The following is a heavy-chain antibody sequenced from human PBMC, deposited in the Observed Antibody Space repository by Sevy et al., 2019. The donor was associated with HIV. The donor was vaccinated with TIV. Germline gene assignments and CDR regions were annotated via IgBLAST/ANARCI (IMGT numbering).Heavy chain of an antibody. J-gene: IGHJ6*02. CDR1: GFTFSSYW. V-gene: IGHV3-7*01. Sequence: GGPLRLSCAASGFTFSSYWMSWVRQAPGKGLEWVANIKQDGSEKYYVDSVKGRFTISRDNAKNSLYLQMNSLRAEDTAVYYCARETRYSSSWYVGEYYYYYGMDVWGQGTTVTVSS. CDR2: IKQDGSEK. D-gene: IGHD6-13*01. CDR3: ARETRYSSSWYVGEYYYYYGMDV.